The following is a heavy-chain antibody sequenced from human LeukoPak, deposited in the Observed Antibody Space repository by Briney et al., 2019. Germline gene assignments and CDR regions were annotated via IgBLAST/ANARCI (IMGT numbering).Heavy chain of an antibody. D-gene: IGHD6-19*01. CDR3: ARIIAVAPDYYYYYMDV. CDR1: GGSFSGYY. Sequence: SETLSLTCAVYGGSFSGYYWSWIRQPSGKGLEWIGEINHSGSTNYNPSLKSRVTISVDTSKNQFSLKLSSVTAADTAVYYCARIIAVAPDYYYYYMDVWGKGTTVTVSS. CDR2: INHSGST. V-gene: IGHV4-34*01. J-gene: IGHJ6*03.